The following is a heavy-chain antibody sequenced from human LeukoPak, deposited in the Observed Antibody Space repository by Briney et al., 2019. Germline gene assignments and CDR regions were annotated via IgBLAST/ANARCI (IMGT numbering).Heavy chain of an antibody. D-gene: IGHD2-2*01. J-gene: IGHJ5*01. CDR1: GGSISNYY. Sequence: SETLSLTCTVSGGSISNYYWGWIRQPPGKGLEWIAYIYYSVSTKYNPSLKSRVTVSVDTSKNQFSLKLRSVTAADTAVYYCARRVVPAAKAAFDFWGQGTLVTVSS. V-gene: IGHV4-59*01. CDR2: IYYSVST. CDR3: ARRVVPAAKAAFDF.